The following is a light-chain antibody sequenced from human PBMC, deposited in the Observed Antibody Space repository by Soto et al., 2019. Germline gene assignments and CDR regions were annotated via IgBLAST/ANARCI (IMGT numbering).Light chain of an antibody. V-gene: IGLV1-44*01. J-gene: IGLJ3*02. Sequence: QSARTQPPSASGTPGQRVTISCSGSSSNIGGNPVNWYQQLPGTAPKLLIYNNNQRPSGVPDRFSGSKSGTSASLAISGLQSEDEADYYCAAWHDSLNGPVFGGGTKVTVL. CDR3: AAWHDSLNGPV. CDR2: NNN. CDR1: SSNIGGNP.